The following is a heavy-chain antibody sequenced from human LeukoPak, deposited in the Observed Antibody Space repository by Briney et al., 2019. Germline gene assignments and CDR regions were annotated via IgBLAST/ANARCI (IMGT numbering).Heavy chain of an antibody. Sequence: ASVTVSCKVSGYTLTELSMHWVRQAPGNGLEWMGGFDPEDRETIYEQKFQGRVTMTEDTSTDTAYMELSSLRSEDTAVYYCATDLSGSRGWGQGTLVTVSS. CDR1: GYTLTELS. CDR2: FDPEDRET. J-gene: IGHJ4*02. V-gene: IGHV1-24*01. D-gene: IGHD1-26*01. CDR3: ATDLSGSRG.